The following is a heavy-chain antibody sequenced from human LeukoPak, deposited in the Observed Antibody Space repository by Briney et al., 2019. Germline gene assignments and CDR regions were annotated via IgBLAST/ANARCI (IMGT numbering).Heavy chain of an antibody. Sequence: GGSLRLSCAASGFTFSSYGMHWVRQAPGKGLEWVAFIRFDGSNKYYADSVKGRFTISRDNSKNTLYLQMKSLRAEDTAVYYCAKGGGYEAQYYYYLDVWGKGTTVTISS. CDR2: IRFDGSNK. D-gene: IGHD5-12*01. J-gene: IGHJ6*03. CDR3: AKGGGYEAQYYYYLDV. CDR1: GFTFSSYG. V-gene: IGHV3-30*02.